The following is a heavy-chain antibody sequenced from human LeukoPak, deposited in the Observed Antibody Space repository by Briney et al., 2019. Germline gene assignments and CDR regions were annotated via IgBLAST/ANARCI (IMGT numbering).Heavy chain of an antibody. CDR2: ITGSGHI. CDR3: AKDGVATITFDY. Sequence: GGSLGLSCAASGFTFSTYAMTWVRQAPGKGLEWVSAITGSGHIYDADSVKGRFTISRDNSMNTLYLHMNSLRAEDTAVYYCAKDGVATITFDYWGQGTLVTVSS. CDR1: GFTFSTYA. J-gene: IGHJ4*02. V-gene: IGHV3-23*01. D-gene: IGHD5-12*01.